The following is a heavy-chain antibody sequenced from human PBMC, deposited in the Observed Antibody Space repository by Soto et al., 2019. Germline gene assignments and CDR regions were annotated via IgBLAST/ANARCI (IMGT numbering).Heavy chain of an antibody. J-gene: IGHJ3*02. Sequence: QVQLVQSGAEVKKPGASVKVSCKASGYTFTNYGINWVRQAPGQGLEWMGWISAYNGNTNYAQKRQGRLTLATDTSTSTTYMELRSLTSDDTAVYFCARDGRQFVPNSETLDIWGQGTVVTVSS. V-gene: IGHV1-18*01. D-gene: IGHD6-6*01. CDR3: ARDGRQFVPNSETLDI. CDR2: ISAYNGNT. CDR1: GYTFTNYG.